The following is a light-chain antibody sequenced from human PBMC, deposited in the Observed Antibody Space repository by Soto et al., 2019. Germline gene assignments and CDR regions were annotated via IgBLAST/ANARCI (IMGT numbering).Light chain of an antibody. CDR3: QQYGSSPPASIT. Sequence: EIVLPQSPGTLSLSPGERATLSCRASQSVSSSYLAWYQQKPGQAPRLLIYGASSRATGIPDRFSGSGSGTDFTLTISRLEPEDFAVYYCQQYGSSPPASITFGQGTRLEIK. CDR1: QSVSSSY. J-gene: IGKJ5*01. V-gene: IGKV3-20*01. CDR2: GAS.